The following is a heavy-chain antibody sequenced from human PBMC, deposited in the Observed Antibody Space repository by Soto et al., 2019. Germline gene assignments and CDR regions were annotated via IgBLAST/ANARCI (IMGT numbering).Heavy chain of an antibody. J-gene: IGHJ6*03. V-gene: IGHV3-23*01. CDR1: GCTFSSYA. Sequence: PGGSLRLCCAASGCTFSSYAMSWVRQAPGKGLEWVSAISGSGGSTYYADSVKGRFTISRDNSKNTLYLQMSSLRAEDTAVYYCAKGIAARRTYYYYYYMDVWGRGTTVTVSS. D-gene: IGHD6-6*01. CDR2: ISGSGGST. CDR3: AKGIAARRTYYYYYYMDV.